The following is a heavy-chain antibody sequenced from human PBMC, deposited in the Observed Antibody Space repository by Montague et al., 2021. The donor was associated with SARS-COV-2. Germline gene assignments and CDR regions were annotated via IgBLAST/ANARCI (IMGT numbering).Heavy chain of an antibody. CDR1: DGSFSGHSGYY. CDR3: ARVRYYGSGTSLGMDV. CDR2: INHSGST. V-gene: IGHV4-34*01. J-gene: IGHJ6*02. D-gene: IGHD3-10*01. Sequence: SETLSLTCAVYDGSFSGHSGYYWTWIRQPPGKGLEWIGEINHSGSTNYNPSLKSRVTIPVDTSKNQFSLKLSSVTAADTAVYYCARVRYYGSGTSLGMDVWGQGTTVTVSS.